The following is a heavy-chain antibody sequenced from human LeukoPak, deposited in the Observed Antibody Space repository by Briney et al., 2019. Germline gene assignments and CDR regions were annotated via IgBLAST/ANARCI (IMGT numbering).Heavy chain of an antibody. J-gene: IGHJ3*02. CDR1: GFTFSDYY. D-gene: IGHD4-17*01. CDR3: ARVLSGYGDYACFRRGSACDAFDI. CDR2: IRSSGSTI. Sequence: GGSLRLSCAASGFTFSDYYMSWIRQAPGKGLEWVSYIRSSGSTIYYAESVKGRFTISRDNAKNSLYLQMNSLRAEDTAVYYCARVLSGYGDYACFRRGSACDAFDIWGQGTMVTVSS. V-gene: IGHV3-11*04.